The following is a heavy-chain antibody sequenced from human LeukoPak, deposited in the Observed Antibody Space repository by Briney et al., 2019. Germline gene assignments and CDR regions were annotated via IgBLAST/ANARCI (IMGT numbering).Heavy chain of an antibody. D-gene: IGHD4-23*01. CDR1: GGSISSYY. J-gene: IGHJ4*02. CDR2: IYYSGST. V-gene: IGHV4-59*01. CDR3: ASDYGGDPRFDY. Sequence: PSETLSLTCTVSGGSISSYYWSWIRQPPGKGLKWIGYIYYSGSTNYNPSLKSRVTISVDTTKNQFSLKLSSVTAADTAVYYCASDYGGDPRFDYWGQGTLVTVSS.